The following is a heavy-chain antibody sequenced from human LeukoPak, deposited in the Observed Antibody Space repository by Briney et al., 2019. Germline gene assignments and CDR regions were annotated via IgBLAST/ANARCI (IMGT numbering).Heavy chain of an antibody. J-gene: IGHJ5*02. CDR3: ARVRSAAGTMNWFDP. CDR1: GGSISSYY. Sequence: SETLSLTCTVSGGSISSYYWSWIRQPAGKGLEWIGYIYYTGSTNYNPSLKSRVTISVDTSKNHFSLKLSSATAADTAIYYCARVRSAAGTMNWFDPWGQGTLVTVSS. V-gene: IGHV4-59*01. CDR2: IYYTGST. D-gene: IGHD6-13*01.